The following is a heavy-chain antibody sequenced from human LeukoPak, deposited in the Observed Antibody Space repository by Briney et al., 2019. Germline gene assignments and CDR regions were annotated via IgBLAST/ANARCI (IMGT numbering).Heavy chain of an antibody. CDR2: IYTSGST. V-gene: IGHV4-4*07. J-gene: IGHJ6*02. D-gene: IGHD6-19*01. Sequence: TSETLSLTCTVSGGSISSYYWSWIRQPAGKGLEWIGRIYTSGSTNYNPSLKSRVTMSVDTSKNQFSLKLSSVTAADTAVYYCARVMGSGDYYYYGMDAWGQGTTVTVSS. CDR1: GGSISSYY. CDR3: ARVMGSGDYYYYGMDA.